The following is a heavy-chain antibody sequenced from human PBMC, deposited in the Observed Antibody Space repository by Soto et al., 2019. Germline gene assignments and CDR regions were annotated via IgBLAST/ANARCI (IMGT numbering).Heavy chain of an antibody. CDR1: GFNFSSYG. CDR3: AKDLVKTSNWPAD. Sequence: HVQLVESGGGVVQPGRSLRLSCVVSGFNFSSYGMHWVRQAPGKGLEWVAVISYDGSHKAFADSVKGRVAISRDNSKNTLFLQMNTLREEDTAVYYCAKDLVKTSNWPADWGQGTLVTVSS. D-gene: IGHD3-3*02. J-gene: IGHJ4*02. CDR2: ISYDGSHK. V-gene: IGHV3-30*18.